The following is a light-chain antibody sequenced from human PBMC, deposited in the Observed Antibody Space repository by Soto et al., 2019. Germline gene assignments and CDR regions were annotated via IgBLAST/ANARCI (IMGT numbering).Light chain of an antibody. CDR3: QRYNSSPIT. Sequence: DIQMTPSPSSLSSWVGDIGTIACRSSQDIAHYLAWYHQKPGKVPQVLISSASTLQSGVSSRFSGSGSGTDFTLTINSLQPEDVDTYYCQRYNSSPITFGQGTRMEIK. V-gene: IGKV1-27*01. CDR2: SAS. CDR1: QDIAHY. J-gene: IGKJ5*01.